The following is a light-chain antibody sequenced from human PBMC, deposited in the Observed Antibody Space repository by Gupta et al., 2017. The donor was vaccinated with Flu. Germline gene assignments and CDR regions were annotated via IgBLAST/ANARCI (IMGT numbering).Light chain of an antibody. CDR2: STN. CDR1: SGSVSTSNY. V-gene: IGLV8-61*01. CDR3: VLYMGSGIWV. Sequence: QTEVTQEPSLSVSPGGTVTLSCDLNSGSVSTSNYPSWYQQTPGQAPRTLIYSTNIRSAGVPDRFSGDILGNKAALTITGAQADDESEYYCVLYMGSGIWVFGGGTKLTVL. J-gene: IGLJ3*02.